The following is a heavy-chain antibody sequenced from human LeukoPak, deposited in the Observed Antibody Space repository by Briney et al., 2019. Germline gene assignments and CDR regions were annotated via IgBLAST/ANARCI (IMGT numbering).Heavy chain of an antibody. CDR2: ISAYKGNT. CDR3: ARDPPGQLVSAFHI. D-gene: IGHD6-6*01. J-gene: IGHJ3*02. V-gene: IGHV1-18*01. Sequence: ASVKVSCNASSYTFTTYGISWVRQGPGQGLEWMGWISAYKGNTKNAQKFQGRVTMTTDTSTSTAYMELRSLRSDDTAVYYCARDPPGQLVSAFHIWGQGTMVTVSS. CDR1: SYTFTTYG.